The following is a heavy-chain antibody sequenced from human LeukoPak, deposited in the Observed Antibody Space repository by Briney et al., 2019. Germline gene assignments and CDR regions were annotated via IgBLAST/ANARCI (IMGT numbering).Heavy chain of an antibody. D-gene: IGHD6-13*01. CDR2: IYHSGST. CDR3: ATGYSSTWYYIDY. J-gene: IGHJ4*02. CDR1: GDSISSYY. V-gene: IGHV4-59*01. Sequence: PSETLSLTCTVSGDSISSYYWSWIRQPPGKGLEWIGYIYHSGSTNYNPSLKSRVTISADTSKDQFSLKLASVTAADTAVYYCATGYSSTWYYIDYWGQGTLVTVSS.